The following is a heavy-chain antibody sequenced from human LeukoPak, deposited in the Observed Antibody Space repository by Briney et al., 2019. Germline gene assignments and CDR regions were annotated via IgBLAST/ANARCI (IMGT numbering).Heavy chain of an antibody. CDR3: ARSYYYDSSGYPGALGY. D-gene: IGHD3-22*01. Sequence: SETLPLTCTVSGGSISSYYWSWIRQPPGKGLEWIGYIYYSGSTNYNPSLKSRVTISVDTSKNQFSLKLSSVTAADTAVYYCARSYYYDSSGYPGALGYWGQGTLVTVSS. CDR1: GGSISSYY. J-gene: IGHJ4*02. CDR2: IYYSGST. V-gene: IGHV4-59*08.